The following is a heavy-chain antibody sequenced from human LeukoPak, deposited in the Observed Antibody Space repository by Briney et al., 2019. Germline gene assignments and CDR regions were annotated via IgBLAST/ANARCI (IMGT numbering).Heavy chain of an antibody. CDR2: ISGSGDRT. CDR3: ARSSGGSWPYFDY. J-gene: IGHJ4*02. CDR1: GFIFSDYG. D-gene: IGHD2-15*01. Sequence: PGGSLRLSCAASGFIFSDYGMSWVRQAPGKGLEWVSTISGSGDRTYYADSVKGRFTISRDNSKNTLYLQMNSLRAEDTAVYYCARSSGGSWPYFDYWGQGTLVTVSS. V-gene: IGHV3-23*01.